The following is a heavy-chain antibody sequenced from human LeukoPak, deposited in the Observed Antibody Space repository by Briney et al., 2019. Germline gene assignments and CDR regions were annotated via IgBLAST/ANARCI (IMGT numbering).Heavy chain of an antibody. V-gene: IGHV1-24*01. CDR1: GYTLTELS. Sequence: ASVKVSCKVSGYTLTELSMHWVRQAPGKGLEWMGGFDPEVGETIYAQRFQGRVTMTEDTSTDTAYMELSSLRSEDTAVYYCATARGYCSSTSCSIGTFDIWGQGTMVTVSS. CDR3: ATARGYCSSTSCSIGTFDI. J-gene: IGHJ3*02. D-gene: IGHD2-2*01. CDR2: FDPEVGET.